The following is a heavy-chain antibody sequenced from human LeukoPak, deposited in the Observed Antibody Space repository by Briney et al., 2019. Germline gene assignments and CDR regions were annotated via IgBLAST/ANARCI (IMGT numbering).Heavy chain of an antibody. CDR3: ARSPPQVQWLVLDY. J-gene: IGHJ4*02. V-gene: IGHV7-4-1*02. D-gene: IGHD6-19*01. CDR1: GYTFTSYA. CDR2: INTNTGNP. Sequence: ASVKVSCKASGYTFTSYAMNWVRQVPGQGLEWMGWINTNTGNPTYAQGFTGRFVFSLDTSVSTAYLQISSLKAEDTAVYYCARSPPQVQWLVLDYWGQGTLVTVSS.